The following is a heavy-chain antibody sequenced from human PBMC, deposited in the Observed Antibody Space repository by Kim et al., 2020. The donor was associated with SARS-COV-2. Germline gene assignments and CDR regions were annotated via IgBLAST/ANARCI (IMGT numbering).Heavy chain of an antibody. J-gene: IGHJ3*02. D-gene: IGHD4-17*01. V-gene: IGHV3-13*01. Sequence: YPGSVKGRFTITRENAKTALYLQMNSLRAGDTAVYYCARAVTTGADALDIWGQGTMVTVSS. CDR3: ARAVTTGADALDI.